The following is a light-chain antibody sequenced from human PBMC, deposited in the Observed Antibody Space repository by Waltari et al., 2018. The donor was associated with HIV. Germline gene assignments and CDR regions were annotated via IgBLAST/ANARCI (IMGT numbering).Light chain of an antibody. Sequence: DIVMTKSPDSLAVSLGERATSNCKSSQSVLYSSNNKNYLAWYQQKPGHPPKLLIYWASTRESGVPDRFSGSGSGTDFTLTISSLQAEDVAVYYCQQYYSTPLTFGGGTKVEIK. J-gene: IGKJ4*01. CDR3: QQYYSTPLT. CDR2: WAS. V-gene: IGKV4-1*01. CDR1: QSVLYSSNNKNY.